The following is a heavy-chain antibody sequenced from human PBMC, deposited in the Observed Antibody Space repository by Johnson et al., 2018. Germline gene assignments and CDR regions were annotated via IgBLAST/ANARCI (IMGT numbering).Heavy chain of an antibody. CDR3: ARDDYPAGSFDPPDAFDV. D-gene: IGHD3-10*01. CDR2: VAYEGNNK. CDR1: GFIFSNYG. Sequence: QVQLVQSGGGVVQPGKSLRLSCTASGFIFSNYGMHWVRQAPGKGLEWLAVVAYEGNNKSYADSGKGRFTISRDNSKNTFYLQMNSLTTDDKAVYYCARDDYPAGSFDPPDAFDVWGQGTVVTVSS. J-gene: IGHJ3*01. V-gene: IGHV3-30*03.